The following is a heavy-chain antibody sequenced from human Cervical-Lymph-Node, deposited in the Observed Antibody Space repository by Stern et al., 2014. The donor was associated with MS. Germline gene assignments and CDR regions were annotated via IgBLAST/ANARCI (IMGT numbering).Heavy chain of an antibody. CDR3: AKGGSGSYVD. V-gene: IGHV3-30*04. CDR2: ISYEGRDK. J-gene: IGHJ4*02. D-gene: IGHD1-26*01. Sequence: VQLVESGGGVVQPGRSLRLSCAASGFVFRRYALHWVRQAPGKGLEWVAIISYEGRDKYYTDSVKGRFTVSRDNSNNTVDLERNSLRLEDTAVYYCAKGGSGSYVDWGQGSLVTVSS. CDR1: GFVFRRYA.